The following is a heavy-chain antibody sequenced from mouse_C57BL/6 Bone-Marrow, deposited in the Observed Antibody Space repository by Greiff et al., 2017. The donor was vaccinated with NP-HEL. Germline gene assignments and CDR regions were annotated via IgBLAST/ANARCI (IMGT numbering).Heavy chain of an antibody. CDR1: GFSLSTFGLG. CDR3: ARMEGLLVGYFDV. CDR2: IWWDDDK. J-gene: IGHJ1*03. D-gene: IGHD1-1*01. V-gene: IGHV8-8*01. Sequence: QVTLKESGPGILQPSQTLSLTCSFSGFSLSTFGLGVGWLRQPSGKGLEWLAHIWWDDDKYYNPALKSRLTISKDTSKNQVFLKIAKVDTADTATYYCARMEGLLVGYFDVWGTGTTVTVSS.